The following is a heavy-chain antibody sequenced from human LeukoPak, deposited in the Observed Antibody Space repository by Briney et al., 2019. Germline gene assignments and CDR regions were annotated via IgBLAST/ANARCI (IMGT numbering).Heavy chain of an antibody. D-gene: IGHD3-16*01. Sequence: GGSLRLSCAASGFTFSSYAMHWVRQAPGKGLEWVAVISYDGSNKYYADSVKGRFTISRDNTRNSLYLQMNSLTADDMAVYYCARDDPFYHYMDVWGKGTTVTVSS. J-gene: IGHJ6*03. V-gene: IGHV3-30*04. CDR3: ARDDPFYHYMDV. CDR2: ISYDGSNK. CDR1: GFTFSSYA.